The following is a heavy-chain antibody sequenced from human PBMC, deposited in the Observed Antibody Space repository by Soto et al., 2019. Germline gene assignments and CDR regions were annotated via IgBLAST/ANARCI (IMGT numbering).Heavy chain of an antibody. V-gene: IGHV1-3*01. J-gene: IGHJ6*02. CDR1: GYTFTSYA. CDR2: INAGNGNT. CDR3: SRMSTPSSCTNGVCPYYYYYYGMDV. D-gene: IGHD2-8*01. Sequence: ASVKVSCKASGYTFTSYAMHWVRQAPGQRLECMGWINAGNGNTKYSQKFQGRVTITRDTSASTAYMELSSLRSEDTAVYYCSRMSTPSSCTNGVCPYYYYYYGMDVWGQVTTVTVAS.